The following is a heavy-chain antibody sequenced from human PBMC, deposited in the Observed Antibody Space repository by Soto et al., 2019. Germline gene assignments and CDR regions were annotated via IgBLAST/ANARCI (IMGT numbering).Heavy chain of an antibody. V-gene: IGHV3-64*01. CDR2: ISSNGGST. J-gene: IGHJ6*03. Sequence: EVQLVESGGGLVQPGGSLRLSCAASGFTFSSYAMHWVRQAPGKGLEYVSAISSNGGSTYYANSVKGRFTISRDNSKNTLYLQMGSLRAEDMAVYYCARGEYYYYMDVWGKGTTGTVSS. CDR1: GFTFSSYA. CDR3: ARGEYYYYMDV.